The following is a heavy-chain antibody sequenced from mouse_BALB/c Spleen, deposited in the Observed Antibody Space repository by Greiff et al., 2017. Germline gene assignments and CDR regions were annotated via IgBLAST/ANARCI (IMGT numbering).Heavy chain of an antibody. Sequence: EVMLVESGGGLVKPGGSLKLSCAASGFTFSDYYMYWVRQTPEKRLEWVATISDGGSYTYYPDSVKGRFTISRDNAKNDLYLQMSSLKSEDTAMYYCARDQPYYRYGSGGDYWGQGTSVTVSS. D-gene: IGHD2-14*01. V-gene: IGHV5-4*02. CDR2: ISDGGSYT. J-gene: IGHJ4*01. CDR1: GFTFSDYY. CDR3: ARDQPYYRYGSGGDY.